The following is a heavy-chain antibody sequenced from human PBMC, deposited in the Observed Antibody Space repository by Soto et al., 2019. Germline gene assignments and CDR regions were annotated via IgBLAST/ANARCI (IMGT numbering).Heavy chain of an antibody. CDR1: GFTFSNYA. Sequence: PGGSLRLSCTTSGFTFSNYAMSWVRQAPGKGLEGVSVITGSGDVSYVTDRFKGRFTVSRDNSKNTLYLQMNSLRAEDTAVYYCAKDPTTMIVVGNFDYWGQGTLVTVSS. J-gene: IGHJ4*02. D-gene: IGHD3-22*01. CDR2: ITGSGDVS. V-gene: IGHV3-23*01. CDR3: AKDPTTMIVVGNFDY.